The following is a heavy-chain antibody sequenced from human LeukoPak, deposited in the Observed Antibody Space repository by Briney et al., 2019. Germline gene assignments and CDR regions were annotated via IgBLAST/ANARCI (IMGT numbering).Heavy chain of an antibody. J-gene: IGHJ4*02. V-gene: IGHV3-23*01. CDR1: GFTFSSYA. D-gene: IGHD5-24*01. Sequence: PGGSLRLFCAASGFTFSSYAMSWVRHATGEGGEGVSAIGCRGGSTYYADSVKGRFTISSDNYNNTLSLQMKSHRADATAVYYCAKVSGDGYNYFDYCGQGPLATVSS. CDR3: AKVSGDGYNYFDY. CDR2: IGCRGGST.